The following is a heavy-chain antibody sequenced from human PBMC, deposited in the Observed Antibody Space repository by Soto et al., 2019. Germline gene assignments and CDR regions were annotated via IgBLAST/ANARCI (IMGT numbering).Heavy chain of an antibody. Sequence: AGGSLRLSCAASGFTFNTAWLTWVRQAPGKGLEWVGRIKGKPDGGATDYAALVEGRFMISRDDSQNTVFLQMNSLKTDDTAVYYCTAGSPFNYWGPGTLVTVS. V-gene: IGHV3-15*01. CDR3: TAGSPFNY. J-gene: IGHJ4*02. CDR2: IKGKPDGGAT. CDR1: GFTFNTAW.